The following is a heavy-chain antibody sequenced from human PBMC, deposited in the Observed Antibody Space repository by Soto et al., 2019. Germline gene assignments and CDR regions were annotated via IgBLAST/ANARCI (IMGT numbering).Heavy chain of an antibody. Sequence: LRLSCAASGFTFSSYAMNWVRQAPGKGLEWVSTISGSGGSTYYADSVKGRFTISRDNSKNTLYLQMNSLRAEDTAVYYCVTGWSEYWGRGTLVTVSS. CDR3: VTGWSEY. CDR1: GFTFSSYA. D-gene: IGHD2-15*01. V-gene: IGHV3-23*01. CDR2: ISGSGGST. J-gene: IGHJ4*02.